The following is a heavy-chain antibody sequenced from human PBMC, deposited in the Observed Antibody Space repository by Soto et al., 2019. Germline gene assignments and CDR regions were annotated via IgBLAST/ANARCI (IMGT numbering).Heavy chain of an antibody. CDR3: ARGRWELVPAAPPPLGMDV. Sequence: ASVKVSCKASGYTFTSYAMHWVRQAPGQRLEWMGWINAGNGNTKYSQKFQGRVTITRDTSASTAYMELSSLRFEDTAVYYCARGRWELVPAAPPPLGMDVWGQGTTVTVSS. CDR2: INAGNGNT. V-gene: IGHV1-3*01. CDR1: GYTFTSYA. D-gene: IGHD2-2*01. J-gene: IGHJ6*02.